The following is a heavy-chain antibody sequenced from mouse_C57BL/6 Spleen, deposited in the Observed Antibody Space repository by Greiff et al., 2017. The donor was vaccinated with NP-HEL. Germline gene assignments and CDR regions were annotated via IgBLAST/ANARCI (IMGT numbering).Heavy chain of an antibody. J-gene: IGHJ2*01. CDR2: IDPSDSET. V-gene: IGHV1-52*01. CDR1: GYTFTSYW. Sequence: VKLQEPGAELVRPGSSVKLSCKASGYTFTSYWMHWVKQRPIQGLEWIGNIDPSDSETHYNQKFKDKATLTVDKSSSTAYMQLSSLTSEDSAVYYCASWDGGYFDYWGQGTTLTVSS. CDR3: ASWDGGYFDY. D-gene: IGHD4-1*01.